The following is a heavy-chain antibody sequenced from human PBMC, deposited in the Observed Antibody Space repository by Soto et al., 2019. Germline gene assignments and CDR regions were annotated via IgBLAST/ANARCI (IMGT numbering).Heavy chain of an antibody. CDR2: LVLVFGKA. J-gene: IGHJ4*02. V-gene: IGHV1-69*06. Sequence: QVQLVQSGAEVKKPGSSVKVSCKASGGTFSRLAISWVRQAPGQGLEWMGGLVLVFGKANYAQKFQVRVNITADTSTSTSYMELGSLRSEYTAVYYCARSPLVFDYWGQGTLVTVSS. CDR3: ARSPLVFDY. D-gene: IGHD6-19*01. CDR1: GGTFSRLA.